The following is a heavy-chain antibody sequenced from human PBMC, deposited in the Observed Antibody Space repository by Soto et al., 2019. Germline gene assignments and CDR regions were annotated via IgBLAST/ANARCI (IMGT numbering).Heavy chain of an antibody. CDR2: IYPGDSDT. D-gene: IGHD3-22*01. CDR1: GYSFTTYF. CDR3: ERHVPISSDYYYYGLDV. V-gene: IGHV5-51*01. J-gene: IGHJ6*02. Sequence: PGESLKISCXASGYSFTTYFIGWVRQMPGKGLEWMGFIYPGDSDTRYSPSFQGQVTISADNSITTAYLQWSSLKASDTAIYYCERHVPISSDYYYYGLDVWGQGTTVTVSS.